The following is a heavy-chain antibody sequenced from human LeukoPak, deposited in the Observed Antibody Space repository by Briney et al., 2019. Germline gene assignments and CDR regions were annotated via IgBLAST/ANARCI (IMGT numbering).Heavy chain of an antibody. D-gene: IGHD3-3*01. CDR1: GFTFSSYA. Sequence: GGSLRLSCAASGFTFSSYAMSWVRQAPGKGLEWVSAISGSGGSTYYADSVKGRFTISRDNSKNTQYLQMNSLRAEDTAVYYCARDRFLEWSRYYYGMDVWGQGTTVTVSS. J-gene: IGHJ6*02. CDR3: ARDRFLEWSRYYYGMDV. V-gene: IGHV3-23*01. CDR2: ISGSGGST.